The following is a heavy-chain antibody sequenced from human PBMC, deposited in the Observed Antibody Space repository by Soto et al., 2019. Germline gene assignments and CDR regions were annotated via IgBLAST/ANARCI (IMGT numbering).Heavy chain of an antibody. CDR3: ASTLYGSGSYYNSYPPLY. D-gene: IGHD3-10*01. V-gene: IGHV3-48*01. CDR2: IRGSGTTT. J-gene: IGHJ4*02. Sequence: GGSLRPSFERSGFTFSTYSMNWVRPAQGKGLEWVSYIRGSGTTTHYADSVKGRFTISRDNSKNTLYLQMNSLRAEDTAVYYCASTLYGSGSYYNSYPPLYWGQGTLVTVSS. CDR1: GFTFSTYS.